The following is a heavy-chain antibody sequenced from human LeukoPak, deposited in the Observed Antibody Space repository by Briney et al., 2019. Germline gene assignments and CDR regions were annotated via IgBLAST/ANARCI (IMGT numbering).Heavy chain of an antibody. D-gene: IGHD3-3*01. CDR2: IYSSGST. J-gene: IGHJ6*03. CDR3: ARRTWSGPMDV. Sequence: PSETLSLTCTVSGGSISSYYWYWIRQPPGKGLEWIGYIYSSGSTNYNPSLKSRVTISVDTSKNQFSLKLSSVTAADTSVYYCARRTWSGPMDVWGKGTTVTVSS. V-gene: IGHV4-4*09. CDR1: GGSISSYY.